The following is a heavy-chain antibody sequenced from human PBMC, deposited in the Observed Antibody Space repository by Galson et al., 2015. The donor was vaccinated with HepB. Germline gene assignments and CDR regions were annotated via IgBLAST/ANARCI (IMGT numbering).Heavy chain of an antibody. V-gene: IGHV3-23*01. Sequence: SLRLSCAASGFTFGNYPMTWVRQAPGKGLEWVSTVNYNGGSTYYADSVKGRFTISRDNSKNTLYLQMNSLRAEDTAVYYCARRDIVGPTWSWGAFDIWGQGTMVTVSS. CDR3: ARRDIVGPTWSWGAFDI. CDR1: GFTFGNYP. D-gene: IGHD1-26*01. CDR2: VNYNGGST. J-gene: IGHJ3*02.